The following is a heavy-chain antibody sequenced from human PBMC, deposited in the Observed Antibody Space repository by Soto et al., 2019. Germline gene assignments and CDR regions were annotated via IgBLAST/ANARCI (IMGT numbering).Heavy chain of an antibody. D-gene: IGHD4-17*01. CDR1: GFTFTSSA. J-gene: IGHJ6*02. V-gene: IGHV1-58*01. CDR3: AATVTTLKSYYGMDV. Sequence: SVKVSCKASGFTFTSSAVQWVRQARGQRLEWIGWIVVGSGNTNYAQKFQERVTITRDMSTSTAYMELSSLRSEDTAVYYCAATVTTLKSYYGMDVWGQGTTVTVSS. CDR2: IVVGSGNT.